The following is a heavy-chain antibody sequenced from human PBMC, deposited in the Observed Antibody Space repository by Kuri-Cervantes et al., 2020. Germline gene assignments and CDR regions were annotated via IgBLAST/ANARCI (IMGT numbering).Heavy chain of an antibody. CDR1: GGSISSYY. V-gene: IGHV4-59*01. CDR2: IYYSGST. CDR3: ARGDYYDSSGYGFYFDY. D-gene: IGHD3-22*01. J-gene: IGHJ4*02. Sequence: GSLRLSCTVSGGSISSYYWSWIRQPPGKGLEWIGYIYYSGSTNYDPSLKSRVTISVDTSKNQFSLKLSSVTAADTAAYYCARGDYYDSSGYGFYFDYWGQGTLVTVSS.